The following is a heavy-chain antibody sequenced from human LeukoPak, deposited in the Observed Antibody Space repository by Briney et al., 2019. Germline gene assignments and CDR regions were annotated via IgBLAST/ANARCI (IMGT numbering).Heavy chain of an antibody. J-gene: IGHJ5*02. CDR1: GGTFSSYA. D-gene: IGHD5-18*01. CDR3: ARTSXAMVIGWFDP. Sequence: GASVKVSCKASGGTFSSYAISWVRQAPGQGLEWMGGIIPIFGTANYAQKFQGRVTITTDESTSTAYMELSSLRSEDTAVYYCARTSXAMVIGWFDPWGQGTLVTVSX. V-gene: IGHV1-69*05. CDR2: IIPIFGTA.